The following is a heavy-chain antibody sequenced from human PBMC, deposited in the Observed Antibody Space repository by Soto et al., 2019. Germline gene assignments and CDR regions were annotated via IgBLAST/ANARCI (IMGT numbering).Heavy chain of an antibody. CDR1: GFTFRNYP. CDR2: TSSDGNLK. V-gene: IGHV3-30-3*01. CDR3: ARQAVVGGWLNDY. Sequence: QVQLEESGGGVVQPGRSLRLSCVASGFTFRNYPVHWVRQAPGQGLEWVAVTSSDGNLKYYADSVKGRFTISRDNSKNKLYLQMSSPSIDATAVYYCARQAVVGGWLNDYWGQGTLVTVSS. J-gene: IGHJ4*02. D-gene: IGHD6-19*01.